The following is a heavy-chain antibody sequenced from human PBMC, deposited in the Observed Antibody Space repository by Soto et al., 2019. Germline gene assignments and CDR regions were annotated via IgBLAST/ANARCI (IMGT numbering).Heavy chain of an antibody. CDR1: GFTFSSYA. CDR3: ARDSSSLFEFDY. Sequence: QVQLVESGGGVVQPGRSLRLSCAASGFTFSSYAMHWVRQAPVKGLEWVAVISYDGSNKYYADSVKGRFTISRDNSKNTLYLQMNSLRAEDTAVYYCARDSSSLFEFDYWGQGTLVTVSS. J-gene: IGHJ4*02. D-gene: IGHD6-13*01. V-gene: IGHV3-30-3*01. CDR2: ISYDGSNK.